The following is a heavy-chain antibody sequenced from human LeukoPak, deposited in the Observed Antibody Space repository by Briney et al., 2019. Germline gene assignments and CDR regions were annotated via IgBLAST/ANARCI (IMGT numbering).Heavy chain of an antibody. Sequence: PGGSLRLSCAASGFTFSSYAMHWVRQAPGKGLEYVSAISSNGGGTYYANSVKGRFTISRDNSKNTLYLQMGSLRAEDMAVYYCARGAVAGTGVNFDYWGQGTLVTVSS. J-gene: IGHJ4*02. V-gene: IGHV3-64*01. CDR2: ISSNGGGT. CDR3: ARGAVAGTGVNFDY. D-gene: IGHD6-19*01. CDR1: GFTFSSYA.